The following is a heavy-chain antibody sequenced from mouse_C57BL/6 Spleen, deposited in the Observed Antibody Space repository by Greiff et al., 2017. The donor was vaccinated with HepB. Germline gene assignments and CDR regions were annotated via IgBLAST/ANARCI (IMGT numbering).Heavy chain of an antibody. CDR2: ISDGGSYT. D-gene: IGHD1-1*01. CDR1: GFTFSSYA. V-gene: IGHV5-4*01. J-gene: IGHJ4*01. CDR3: ARDGGSPYYAMDY. Sequence: EVQGVESGGGLVKPGGSLKLSCAASGFTFSSYAMSWVRQTPEKRLEWVATISDGGSYTYYPDNVKGRFTISRDNAKNNLYLQMSHLKSEDTAMYYCARDGGSPYYAMDYWGQGTSVTVSS.